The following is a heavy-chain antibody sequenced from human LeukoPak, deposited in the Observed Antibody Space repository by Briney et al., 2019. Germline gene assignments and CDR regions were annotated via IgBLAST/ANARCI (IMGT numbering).Heavy chain of an antibody. V-gene: IGHV1-2*02. D-gene: IGHD3-9*01. CDR2: INPNSGGT. J-gene: IGHJ4*02. Sequence: ASVKVSCKASGYTFTSYYMHWVRQAPGQGLEWMGWINPNSGGTNYAQKFQGRVTMTRDTSISTAYMELSRLRSDDTAVYYCARSGGDILTGYYRYWGQGTLVTVSS. CDR3: ARSGGDILTGYYRY. CDR1: GYTFTSYY.